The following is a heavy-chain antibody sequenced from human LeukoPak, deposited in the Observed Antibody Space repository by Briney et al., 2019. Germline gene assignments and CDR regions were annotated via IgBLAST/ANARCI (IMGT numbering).Heavy chain of an antibody. D-gene: IGHD6-13*01. CDR1: GITFSSYG. CDR2: IDGSGVST. V-gene: IGHV3-23*01. CDR3: AKDLSSIWYRGFDH. Sequence: GGSLRLSCAASGITFSSYGMSWVRQAPGKGLEWVSTIDGSGVSTYYAESVKGRFTISRDNSKNTLYLQMSSLRAEDTAVYFCAKDLSSIWYRGFDHWGQGTLVTVSS. J-gene: IGHJ4*02.